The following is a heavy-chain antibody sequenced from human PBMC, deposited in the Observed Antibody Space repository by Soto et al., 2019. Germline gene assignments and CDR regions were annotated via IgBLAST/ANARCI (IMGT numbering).Heavy chain of an antibody. V-gene: IGHV3-21*01. CDR1: GFTFSSYS. Sequence: PGGSLRLSCAASGFTFSSYSMNWVRQAPGKGLEWVSSISSSSSYIYYADSVKGRFTISRDNAKNSLYLQMNSLRAEDTAVYYCARDANYIRFLEWPRTRKKRLNWFDPWGQGTLVTVSS. D-gene: IGHD3-3*01. CDR3: ARDANYIRFLEWPRTRKKRLNWFDP. J-gene: IGHJ5*02. CDR2: ISSSSSYI.